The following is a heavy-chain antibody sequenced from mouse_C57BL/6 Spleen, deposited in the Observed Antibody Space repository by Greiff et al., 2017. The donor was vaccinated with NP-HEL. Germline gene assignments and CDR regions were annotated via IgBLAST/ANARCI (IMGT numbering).Heavy chain of an antibody. Sequence: EVQLQQSGPGLAKPSQTLSLTCSVTGYSIPSDYWNWIRKFPGNKLEYMGYISYSGSTYYNPSLKSRISITRDTSKNQYYLQLNSVTTEDTATYYCARQTVVHWYFDVWGTGTTVTVSS. CDR2: ISYSGST. CDR3: ARQTVVHWYFDV. V-gene: IGHV3-8*01. J-gene: IGHJ1*03. CDR1: GYSIPSDY. D-gene: IGHD1-1*01.